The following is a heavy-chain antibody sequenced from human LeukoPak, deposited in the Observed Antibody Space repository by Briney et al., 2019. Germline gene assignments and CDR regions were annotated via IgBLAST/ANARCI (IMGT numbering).Heavy chain of an antibody. Sequence: GGSLRLSCAASGFSFSSHWMHWVRHTPGKGLVWVARINGDGTTSSHADSVKGRFTISRDNAKNSLFLQMNSLRAEDTAIYYCTTDTWYSAGHWGQGTLVTVSS. CDR3: TTDTWYSAGH. CDR1: GFSFSSHW. D-gene: IGHD2-15*01. V-gene: IGHV3-74*01. J-gene: IGHJ4*02. CDR2: INGDGTTS.